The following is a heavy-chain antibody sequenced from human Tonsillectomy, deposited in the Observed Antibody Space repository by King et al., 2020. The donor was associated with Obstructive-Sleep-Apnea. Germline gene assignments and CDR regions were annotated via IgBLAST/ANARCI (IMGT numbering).Heavy chain of an antibody. V-gene: IGHV3-33*01. CDR3: AGSPPFGYPPY. CDR2: IWYDGSNQ. CDR1: GFTFSTYG. Sequence: VQLVESGGGVVQPGRSLRLSCAASGFTFSTYGMHWVRQAPGKGLEWVAIIWYDGSNQDYADSVKGRFTISRDNSKNMVYLQMNSLRADDTALYYCAGSPPFGYPPYWGQGTLVTVSS. J-gene: IGHJ4*02. D-gene: IGHD5-18*01.